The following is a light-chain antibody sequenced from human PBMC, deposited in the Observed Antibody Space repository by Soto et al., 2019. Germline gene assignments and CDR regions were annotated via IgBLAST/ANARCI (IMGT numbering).Light chain of an antibody. J-gene: IGLJ2*01. Sequence: QSVLTQPPSASGSPGQSVTISCTGTSGDVGGYNYVSWYQQHPGKAPKFMIYEVSKRPSGVPDRFSGSKSGNTASLTVSGLQAEDEADYYCSSYAGSNNFVVFGGGTKVTVL. CDR3: SSYAGSNNFVV. V-gene: IGLV2-8*01. CDR2: EVS. CDR1: SGDVGGYNY.